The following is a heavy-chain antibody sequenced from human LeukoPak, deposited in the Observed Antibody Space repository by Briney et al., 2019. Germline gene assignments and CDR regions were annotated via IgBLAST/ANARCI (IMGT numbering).Heavy chain of an antibody. D-gene: IGHD3-3*01. J-gene: IGHJ3*02. V-gene: IGHV1-69*13. CDR2: IIPIFGTA. CDR1: GGTFSSYA. CDR3: ASVTIFGVVIQGDAFDI. Sequence: SVKVSCKASGGTFSSYAISWLRQAPGQGLEWMGGIIPIFGTANYAQKFQGRVTITADESTSTAYMELSSLRSEDTAVYYCASVTIFGVVIQGDAFDIWGQGTMVTVSS.